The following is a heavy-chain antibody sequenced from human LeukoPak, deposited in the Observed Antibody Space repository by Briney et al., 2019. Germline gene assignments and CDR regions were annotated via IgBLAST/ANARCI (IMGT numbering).Heavy chain of an antibody. CDR2: INAGNGNT. CDR1: GYTFTSYA. V-gene: IGHV1-3*01. CDR3: ARECSVTSYYYFDY. D-gene: IGHD4-17*01. Sequence: ASVKVSCKASGYTFTSYAMHWVRQAPGQRLEWMGWINAGNGNTKYSKKFQGRVTITRDTSASTAYMELSSLRSEDTAVYYCARECSVTSYYYFDYWGQGTLVTVSS. J-gene: IGHJ4*02.